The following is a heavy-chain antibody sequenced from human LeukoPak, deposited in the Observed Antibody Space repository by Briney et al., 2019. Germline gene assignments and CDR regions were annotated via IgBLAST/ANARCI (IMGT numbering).Heavy chain of an antibody. CDR1: GFTFSDYY. CDR2: NSSSGSTI. Sequence: GGSLRLSCAASGFTFSDYYMSWIRQAPGKGLEWVSYNSSSGSTIYYADSVKGRFTISRDNAKNSLYLQMNSLRAEDTAVYYCARDMVRGVIIGHDAFDIWGQGTMVTVSS. V-gene: IGHV3-11*01. CDR3: ARDMVRGVIIGHDAFDI. J-gene: IGHJ3*02. D-gene: IGHD3-10*01.